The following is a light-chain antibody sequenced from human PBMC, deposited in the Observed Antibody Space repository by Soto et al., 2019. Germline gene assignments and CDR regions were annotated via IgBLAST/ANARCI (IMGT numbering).Light chain of an antibody. J-gene: IGKJ2*01. CDR2: AAS. CDR3: QQLNSVPYT. CDR1: QGISSY. Sequence: DIQLTQSPSFLSASVGDRVTITCRASQGISSYLAWYQQKPGKAPKLLIYAASTLQSGVPSRFSGGGSGTEFTLTISSLQPEDFATYYCQQLNSVPYTFGQGTKLEIK. V-gene: IGKV1-9*01.